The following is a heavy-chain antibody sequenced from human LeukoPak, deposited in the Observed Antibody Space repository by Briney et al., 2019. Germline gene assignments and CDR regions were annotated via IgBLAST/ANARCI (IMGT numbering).Heavy chain of an antibody. D-gene: IGHD3-16*02. V-gene: IGHV3-30*18. Sequence: PGGSLRLSCAASGFTFSSYGMHWVRQAPGKGLEWVAVISYDGSNKYYADSVKRRFTISRDNSKNTLYLQMNSLRAEDTAVYYCAKNHVWGSYRYLTDYWGQGTLVTVSS. CDR3: AKNHVWGSYRYLTDY. CDR1: GFTFSSYG. J-gene: IGHJ4*02. CDR2: ISYDGSNK.